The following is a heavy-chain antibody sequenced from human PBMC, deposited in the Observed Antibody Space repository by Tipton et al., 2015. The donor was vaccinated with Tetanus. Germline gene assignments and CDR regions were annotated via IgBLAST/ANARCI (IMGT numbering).Heavy chain of an antibody. D-gene: IGHD1/OR15-1a*01. CDR3: ARRREHTNHFDL. Sequence: LRLSCAASGFSFSSYAIHWIRQPPGKGLEWIGSVFFTGRTSYNLSLKSRVAIAMDTSNHGFSLSLFSVTAADTAVYYCARRREHTNHFDLWGQGRLVTVSS. CDR1: GFSFSSYA. V-gene: IGHV4-59*12. CDR2: VFFTGRT. J-gene: IGHJ4*02.